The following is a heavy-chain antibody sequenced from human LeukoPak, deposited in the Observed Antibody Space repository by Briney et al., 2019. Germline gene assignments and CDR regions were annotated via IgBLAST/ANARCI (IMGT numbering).Heavy chain of an antibody. CDR3: AKDSITIIRGVWFDT. Sequence: ASVKVSCKASGYTFTGYYIHWVRQAPGQGLEWMGWINPNSGGTNYAQKFQGRVTMTRDTSISTAYMELSRLRSDDTAVYYCAKDSITIIRGVWFDTWGQGTLVTVSS. J-gene: IGHJ5*02. CDR2: INPNSGGT. V-gene: IGHV1-2*02. CDR1: GYTFTGYY. D-gene: IGHD3-10*01.